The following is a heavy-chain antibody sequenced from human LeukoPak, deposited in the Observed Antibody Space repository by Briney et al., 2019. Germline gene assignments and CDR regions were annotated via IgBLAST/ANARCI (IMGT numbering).Heavy chain of an antibody. Sequence: SETLSLTCTVSGGSISSYYWSWIRQPPGKGLEWIGSIYYSGSTYYNPSLKSRVTISVDTSKNQFSLKLSSVTAADTAVYYCARMGLQYSYYFDYWGQGTLVTVSS. V-gene: IGHV4-39*01. CDR2: IYYSGST. J-gene: IGHJ4*02. CDR3: ARMGLQYSYYFDY. D-gene: IGHD4-11*01. CDR1: GGSISSYY.